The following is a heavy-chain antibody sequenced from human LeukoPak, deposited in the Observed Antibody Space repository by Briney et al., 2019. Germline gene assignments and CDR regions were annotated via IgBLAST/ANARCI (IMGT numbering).Heavy chain of an antibody. CDR3: ATNLTHMACFDY. D-gene: IGHD2-21*01. V-gene: IGHV3-20*04. CDR2: INWNGGST. J-gene: IGHJ4*02. Sequence: GGSLRLSCAASGFTFDDYGMSWVRQAPGKGLEWVSGINWNGGSTGYADSVKGRFTISRDNAKNSLYLQINSLRAEDTALYYCATNLTHMACFDYWGQGTLVTVSS. CDR1: GFTFDDYG.